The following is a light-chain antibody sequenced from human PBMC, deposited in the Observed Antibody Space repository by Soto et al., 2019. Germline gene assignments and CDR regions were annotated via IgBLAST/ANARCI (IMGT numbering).Light chain of an antibody. J-gene: IGLJ1*01. CDR2: EDT. V-gene: IGLV2-23*01. CDR1: TSGVCNFRF. CDR3: CSYVGRPTSNYV. Sequence: QSALTQPASVSGSPGQSITISCTGSTSGVCNFRFVSWYQQHPGNAPKLMIYEDTKRPSGVSNRFSGSKSDNTASLTISGLQAEDEADYYCCSYVGRPTSNYVFGTGPKLTVL.